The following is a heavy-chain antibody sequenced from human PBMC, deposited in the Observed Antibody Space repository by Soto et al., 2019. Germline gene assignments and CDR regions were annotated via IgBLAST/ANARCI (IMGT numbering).Heavy chain of an antibody. D-gene: IGHD2-15*01. J-gene: IGHJ5*02. CDR2: ICYSWST. Sequence: SETLSLTCTVSGGSISSSSHYWGWIRQPKGKGLEWIGSICYSWSTYYNPSYKSRVTISVDTSKNQSSLKLSSVTAADTSVYYCARQGDIVGPVNWFDPWGQGTLVTVSS. CDR1: GGSISSSSHY. V-gene: IGHV4-39*01. CDR3: ARQGDIVGPVNWFDP.